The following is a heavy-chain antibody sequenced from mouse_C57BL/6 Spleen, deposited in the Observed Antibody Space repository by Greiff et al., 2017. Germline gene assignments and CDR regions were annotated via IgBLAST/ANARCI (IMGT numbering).Heavy chain of an antibody. D-gene: IGHD2-4*01. V-gene: IGHV5-16*01. Sequence: EVHLVESEGGLVQPGSSMKLSCTASGFTFSDYYMAWVRQVPEKGLEWVANINYDGSSTYYLDSLKSRFIISRDNAKNILYLQMSSLKSEDTATYYCAIYYDYHYAMDYWGQGTSVTVSS. CDR3: AIYYDYHYAMDY. CDR1: GFTFSDYY. CDR2: INYDGSST. J-gene: IGHJ4*01.